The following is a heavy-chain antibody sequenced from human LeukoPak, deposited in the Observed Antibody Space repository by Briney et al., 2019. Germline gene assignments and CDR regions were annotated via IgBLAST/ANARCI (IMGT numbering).Heavy chain of an antibody. J-gene: IGHJ3*02. CDR1: GGSISSYY. CDR3: ARAGYDFWSGYRPDAFDI. CDR2: IYYSGST. Sequence: PSETLSLTCTVSGGSISSYYWSWIRQTPGKGLEWIGYIYYSGSTNYNPSLKSRVTISVDTSKNQFSLKLSSVTAADTAVYYCARAGYDFWSGYRPDAFDIWGQGTMVTVSS. D-gene: IGHD3-3*01. V-gene: IGHV4-59*01.